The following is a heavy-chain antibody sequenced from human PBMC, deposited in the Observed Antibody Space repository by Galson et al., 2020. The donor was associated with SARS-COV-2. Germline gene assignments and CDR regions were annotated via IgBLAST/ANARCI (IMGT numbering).Heavy chain of an antibody. CDR3: ARYKDSTGRAKGAFDI. CDR2: ISSSSSYI. J-gene: IGHJ3*02. Sequence: GESLKISCAASGFTFSSYSMNRVRQAPGKGLEWVSSISSSSSYIYYADSVKGRFTISRDNAKNSLYLQMNSLRAEDTAVYYCARYKDSTGRAKGAFDIWGQGTMVTVSS. D-gene: IGHD6-25*01. CDR1: GFTFSSYS. V-gene: IGHV3-21*01.